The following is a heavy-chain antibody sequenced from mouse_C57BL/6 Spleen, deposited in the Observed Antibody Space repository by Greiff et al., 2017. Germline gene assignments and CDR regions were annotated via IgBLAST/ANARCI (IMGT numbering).Heavy chain of an antibody. Sequence: DVKLVESGGGLVKPGGSLKLSCAASGFTFSSYAMSWVRQTPEKRLEWVATISDGGSYTYYPDNVKGRFTISRDNAKNNLYLQMSHLKSEDTAMYYCARRYYDGYFDVWGTGTTVTVSS. CDR1: GFTFSSYA. J-gene: IGHJ1*03. CDR2: ISDGGSYT. D-gene: IGHD2-4*01. CDR3: ARRYYDGYFDV. V-gene: IGHV5-4*03.